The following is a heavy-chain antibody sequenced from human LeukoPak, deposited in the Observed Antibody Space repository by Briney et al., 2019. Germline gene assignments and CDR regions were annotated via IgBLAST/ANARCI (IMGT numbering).Heavy chain of an antibody. Sequence: SETLPLTCAVYGGSFSGYYWSWIRQPPGKGLEWIGEINHSGSTNYNPSLKSRVTISVDTSKNQFSLKLSSVTAADTAVYYCARGGGYCSSTSCIPGSFDYWGQGTLVTVSS. CDR1: GGSFSGYY. CDR3: ARGGGYCSSTSCIPGSFDY. D-gene: IGHD2-2*01. V-gene: IGHV4-34*01. J-gene: IGHJ4*02. CDR2: INHSGST.